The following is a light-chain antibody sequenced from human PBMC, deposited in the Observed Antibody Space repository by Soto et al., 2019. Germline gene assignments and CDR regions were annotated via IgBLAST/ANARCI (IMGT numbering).Light chain of an antibody. CDR3: QQYNNWPPIT. V-gene: IGKV3-15*01. CDR1: QSVSGN. J-gene: IGKJ3*01. Sequence: EIVMTQSPATLSVSPGERATLSCRASQSVSGNLAWYQQKPGQAPRLLIYAASSRASGIPARFSGSGSGTEFTLTISSLQSEDFAVYYCQQYNNWPPITFGPGTKVDIK. CDR2: AAS.